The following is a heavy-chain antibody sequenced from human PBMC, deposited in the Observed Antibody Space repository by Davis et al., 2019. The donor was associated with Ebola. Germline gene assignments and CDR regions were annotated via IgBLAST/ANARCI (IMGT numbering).Heavy chain of an antibody. CDR2: IYYSGST. CDR1: GGSISSSSYY. J-gene: IGHJ5*02. V-gene: IGHV4-39*01. CDR3: ARQTLYNWFDP. Sequence: SQTLSPTCTLSGGSISSSSYYCGWIRQPPGKGLEWLGSIYYSGSTYYNPSLKSRVTISVDTSKNQFSLKLSSVTAADTAVYYCARQTLYNWFDPWGQGTLVTVSS.